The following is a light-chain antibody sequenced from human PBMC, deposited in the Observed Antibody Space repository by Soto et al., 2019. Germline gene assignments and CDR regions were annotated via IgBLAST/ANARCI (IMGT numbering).Light chain of an antibody. V-gene: IGKV3-15*01. CDR3: QQYTNWPYT. Sequence: EIVMTQSPATLSVSPGVRASLSCRASQSVGSNLAWYQQTAGQAPRLLIYGASTRATGIPARFSGSGSGTEFTLTIRSLQSEDFAVYSCQQYTNWPYTFGQGTKLEIK. CDR2: GAS. CDR1: QSVGSN. J-gene: IGKJ2*01.